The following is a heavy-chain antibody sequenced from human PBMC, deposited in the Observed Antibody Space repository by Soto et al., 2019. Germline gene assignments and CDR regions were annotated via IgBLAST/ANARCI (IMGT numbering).Heavy chain of an antibody. Sequence: EVQLVQSGGGLVKPGGSLRLSCAASGFNLSHPWMTWVRQAAGKGLEWVGRIKSETDGGTADYAAPLKGRITISRNDSKNTLFLQMNSLKTEDTAVYYCTTGIYYDLLTGYHDVAYWGQGTLVTVSS. CDR2: IKSETDGGTA. J-gene: IGHJ4*02. CDR3: TTGIYYDLLTGYHDVAY. V-gene: IGHV3-15*01. CDR1: GFNLSHPW. D-gene: IGHD3-9*01.